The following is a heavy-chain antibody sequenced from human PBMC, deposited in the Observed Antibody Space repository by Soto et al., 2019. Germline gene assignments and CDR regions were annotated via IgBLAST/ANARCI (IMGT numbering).Heavy chain of an antibody. CDR3: ARQGIGARKYHCRKLDV. Sequence: QVHLVESGGGVVQPGRSLRLSCAASGFSFNDHAIHWVRQAPGRGLEWVALISYDGSNKYFADSVKGRFTISRDNSKNTLSLHMNSLRSEDTAVYYCARQGIGARKYHCRKLDVWGQGTPVTVSS. D-gene: IGHD6-6*01. J-gene: IGHJ6*02. CDR1: GFSFNDHA. CDR2: ISYDGSNK. V-gene: IGHV3-30-3*01.